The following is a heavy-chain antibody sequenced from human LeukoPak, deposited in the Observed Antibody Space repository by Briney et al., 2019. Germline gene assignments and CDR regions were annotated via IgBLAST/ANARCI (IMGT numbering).Heavy chain of an antibody. V-gene: IGHV3-23*01. Sequence: GGSLRLSCVASGFTFRNYAMSWGRQAPGKGLESVSTISGSASDTHYADSVKGRFTISRDNSKNTLYLHMDSLRADDTAVYYCAKDGEDWGRGTLVTVSS. J-gene: IGHJ4*02. CDR1: GFTFRNYA. CDR2: ISGSASDT. D-gene: IGHD2-21*01. CDR3: AKDGED.